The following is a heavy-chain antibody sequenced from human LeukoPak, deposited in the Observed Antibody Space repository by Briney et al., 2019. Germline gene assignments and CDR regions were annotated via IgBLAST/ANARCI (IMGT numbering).Heavy chain of an antibody. CDR3: ARAHNFYGGNSKGAFDI. CDR1: GFALSTYW. CDR2: ISSSNNYI. J-gene: IGHJ3*02. D-gene: IGHD4-23*01. Sequence: PGGSLRLSCGASGFALSTYWMHWVRQAPGKGLEWVSSISSSNNYIYYADSVKGRFTISRDNAKNSLYLQMNSLRAEDTAVYYCARAHNFYGGNSKGAFDIWGQGTLVTVSS. V-gene: IGHV3-21*01.